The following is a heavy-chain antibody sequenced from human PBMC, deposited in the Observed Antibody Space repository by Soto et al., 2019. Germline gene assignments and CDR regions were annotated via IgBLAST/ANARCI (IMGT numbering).Heavy chain of an antibody. CDR1: GFTFSSYA. D-gene: IGHD3-22*01. V-gene: IGHV3-23*01. CDR2: ISGSGGST. Sequence: GGSLRLSCAASGFTFSSYAMSWVRQAPGKGLEWVSTISGSGGSTYYADSVKGRFTISRDNSKNTLHLQMNTLRAEDTAVYYCAKVTYYYDSSGYRFYYYGMDVWGQGTTVTVSS. CDR3: AKVTYYYDSSGYRFYYYGMDV. J-gene: IGHJ6*02.